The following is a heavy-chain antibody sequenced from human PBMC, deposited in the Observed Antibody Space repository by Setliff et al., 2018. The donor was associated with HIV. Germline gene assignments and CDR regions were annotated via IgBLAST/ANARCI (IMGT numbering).Heavy chain of an antibody. V-gene: IGHV1-18*01. CDR3: ARARLQGIVTAVGPRDNCLDP. D-gene: IGHD3-9*01. CDR1: GYSFINYG. CDR2: ISAYTGHT. J-gene: IGHJ5*02. Sequence: ASVKVSCKASGYSFINYGISWVRQAPGQGPEWMGWISAYTGHTDYAPRLLGRVTMTTDTSTSTAYLELRSLSSDDTAVYFCARARLQGIVTAVGPRDNCLDPWGQGTRVTVSS.